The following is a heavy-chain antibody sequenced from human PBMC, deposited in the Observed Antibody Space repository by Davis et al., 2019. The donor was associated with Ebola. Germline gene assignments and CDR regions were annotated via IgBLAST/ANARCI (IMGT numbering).Heavy chain of an antibody. D-gene: IGHD6-19*01. CDR2: LGLSADT. J-gene: IGHJ3*01. Sequence: GESLKISFAASGFIFSSYVMSWVRQAPGKGLEWVSTLGLSADTYYADSVKGRFTISRDNSKNTLYLQMNSLRVEDTAIYYCAKDTSNVWFDVWGQGTMVTVSS. CDR1: GFIFSSYV. CDR3: AKDTSNVWFDV. V-gene: IGHV3-23*01.